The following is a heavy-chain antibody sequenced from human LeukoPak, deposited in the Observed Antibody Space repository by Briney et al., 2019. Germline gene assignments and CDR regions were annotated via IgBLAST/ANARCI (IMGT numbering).Heavy chain of an antibody. J-gene: IGHJ4*02. CDR2: INPSSGGT. Sequence: ASVKVSCKVSGYTFTGYYLHWLRQAPGQGLEWMGRINPSSGGTNYAQKFQGRVTMTRDTSINTAYMDLSSLRSDDTAVYYCARGPSGSDYWGQGTPVTVSS. D-gene: IGHD3-10*01. CDR1: GYTFTGYY. CDR3: ARGPSGSDY. V-gene: IGHV1-2*06.